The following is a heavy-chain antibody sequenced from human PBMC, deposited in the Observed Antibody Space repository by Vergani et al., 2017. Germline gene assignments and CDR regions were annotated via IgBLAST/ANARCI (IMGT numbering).Heavy chain of an antibody. V-gene: IGHV3-33*08. CDR1: GFTVIGYS. Sequence: VQLVESGGGLVKPGESLRLSCTASGFTVIGYSMNWVRQAPGTGLEWVAVIWYDGSNKYYADSVKGRFTISRDNSKNTLYLQMNSLRAEDTAVYYCASDSGSYLGSPFDYWGQGTLVTVSS. CDR3: ASDSGSYLGSPFDY. CDR2: IWYDGSNK. J-gene: IGHJ4*02. D-gene: IGHD1-26*01.